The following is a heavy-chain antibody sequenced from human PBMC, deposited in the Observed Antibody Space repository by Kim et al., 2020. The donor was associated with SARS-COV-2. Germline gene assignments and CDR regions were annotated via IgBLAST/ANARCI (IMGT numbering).Heavy chain of an antibody. Sequence: KFFVDSRKGRFTIARDNAKNSLDLQMDSLRVEDTAIEYCARDIGWGFFDYWGQGTLVTVSS. CDR2: K. D-gene: IGHD3-16*01. V-gene: IGHV3-7*03. J-gene: IGHJ4*02. CDR3: ARDIGWGFFDY.